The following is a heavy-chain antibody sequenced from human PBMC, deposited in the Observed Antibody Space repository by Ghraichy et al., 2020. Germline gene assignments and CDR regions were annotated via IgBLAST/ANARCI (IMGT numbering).Heavy chain of an antibody. CDR2: ISSSSSYT. D-gene: IGHD6-13*01. CDR1: GFTFSDYY. V-gene: IGHV3-11*06. Sequence: LSLTCAASGFTFSDYYMSWIRQAPGKGLEWVSYISSSSSYTNYADSVKGRFTISRDNAKNSLYLQMNSLRAEDTAVYYCAKALFIAAAFSYGMDVWGQGTTVTVSS. J-gene: IGHJ6*02. CDR3: AKALFIAAAFSYGMDV.